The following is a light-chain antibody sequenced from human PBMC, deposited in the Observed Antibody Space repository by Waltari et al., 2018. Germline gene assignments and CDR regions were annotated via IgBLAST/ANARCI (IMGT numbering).Light chain of an antibody. CDR3: TSYTSTNTVV. Sequence: QSALTQPASVSGSPGQSIIISCPGTSSDVGGYNYVSWYQQHPGKAPKLMIYDVTRWPSGVSNRFSGSKSGNTASLTISGLQAEDEADYYCTSYTSTNTVVFGGGTKVTVL. CDR1: SSDVGGYNY. V-gene: IGLV2-14*01. J-gene: IGLJ2*01. CDR2: DVT.